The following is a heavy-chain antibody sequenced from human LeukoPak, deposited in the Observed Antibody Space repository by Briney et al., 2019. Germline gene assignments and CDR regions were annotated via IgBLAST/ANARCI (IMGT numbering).Heavy chain of an antibody. D-gene: IGHD3-22*01. CDR1: GFTFYDYA. CDR2: ITWNSGSR. V-gene: IGHV3-9*01. Sequence: GGSLRPSCAASGFTFYDYAMHWVRQAPGKGLEWVSGITWNSGSRGYADSVKGRFTISRDNAKNSLYLQMNSLRAEDTALYYCAKSQGYYYDSSDSSFDYWGQGTLVTVSS. J-gene: IGHJ4*02. CDR3: AKSQGYYYDSSDSSFDY.